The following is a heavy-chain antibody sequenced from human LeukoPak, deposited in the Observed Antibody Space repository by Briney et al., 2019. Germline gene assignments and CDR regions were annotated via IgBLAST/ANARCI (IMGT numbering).Heavy chain of an antibody. CDR3: ARSSGSYYWIGY. V-gene: IGHV4-4*02. D-gene: IGHD1-26*01. CDR1: GGSISSSNW. Sequence: PSETLSLTCAVSGGSISSSNWWSWVRQPPGKGLEWIGYIYYSGSTNYNPSLKGRVTISVDTSKKQFSLKLSSVTAADTAVYYCARSSGSYYWIGYWGQGTLVTVSS. J-gene: IGHJ4*02. CDR2: IYYSGST.